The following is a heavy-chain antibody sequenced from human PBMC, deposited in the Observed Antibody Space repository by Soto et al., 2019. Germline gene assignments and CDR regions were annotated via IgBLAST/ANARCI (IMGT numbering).Heavy chain of an antibody. J-gene: IGHJ4*02. V-gene: IGHV2-26*01. Sequence: QVTLKESGPVLVKPTETLTLTCTVSGFSLNNGRMSVSWIRQPPGKALEWLAHIFSNDEKSYSTSLRNRLAISKHTPKRHVVLTMTDMDPVDTATYYYARIVEAEVPTDSWRQGTLVTVSS. CDR2: IFSNDEK. CDR3: ARIVEAEVPTDS. CDR1: GFSLNNGRMS.